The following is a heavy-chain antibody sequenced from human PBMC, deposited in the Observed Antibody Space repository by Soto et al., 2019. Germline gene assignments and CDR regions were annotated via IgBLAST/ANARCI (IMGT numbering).Heavy chain of an antibody. V-gene: IGHV1-2*02. CDR3: ARGLVGATVGHYYYGMDV. CDR1: GYTFTNYY. CDR2: MNPRSGGT. J-gene: IGHJ6*02. D-gene: IGHD1-26*01. Sequence: SVKVSCKASGYTFTNYYMHWVRQAPGQGLEWMGWMNPRSGGTNYAQKFQGRVTMTRDTSISTAYMELSRLRSDDTAVYYCARGLVGATVGHYYYGMDVWGQGTTVTVSS.